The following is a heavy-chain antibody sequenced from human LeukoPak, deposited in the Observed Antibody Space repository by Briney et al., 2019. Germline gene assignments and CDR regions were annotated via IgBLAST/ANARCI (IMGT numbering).Heavy chain of an antibody. V-gene: IGHV4-61*02. CDR1: GGSISSGSYY. D-gene: IGHD5-18*01. CDR3: ARGKGYSYGYFVAPDY. J-gene: IGHJ4*02. Sequence: SETLSLTCTVSGGSISSGSYYWSWIRQPAGKGLEWIGRIYTSGSTNYNPSLKSRVTISVDTSKNQFSLKLSSVTAADTAVYYCARGKGYSYGYFVAPDYWGQGTLVTVSS. CDR2: IYTSGST.